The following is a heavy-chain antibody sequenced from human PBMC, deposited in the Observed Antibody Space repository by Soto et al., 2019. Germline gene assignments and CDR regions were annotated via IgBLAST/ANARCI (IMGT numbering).Heavy chain of an antibody. CDR2: IYYSGST. J-gene: IGHJ4*02. Sequence: QVQLQESGPGLVKPSETLSLTCTVSGGSISSYYWSWIRQPPGKGLEWIGYIYYSGSTNYNPSLKSRVTISVDTSKNPFSLKLSSVTAADTAVYYCAFIAVAGTGRIDYWGQGTLVTVSS. CDR1: GGSISSYY. V-gene: IGHV4-59*08. CDR3: AFIAVAGTGRIDY. D-gene: IGHD6-19*01.